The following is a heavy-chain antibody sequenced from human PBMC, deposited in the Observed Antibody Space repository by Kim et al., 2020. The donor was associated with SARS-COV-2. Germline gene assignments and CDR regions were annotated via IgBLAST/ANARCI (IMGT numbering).Heavy chain of an antibody. D-gene: IGHD3-10*01. CDR3: ARTPLVRGVYNSAFCSYYQFVMDV. Sequence: ASVKVSCKASGNTFTCYYIHWVRQAPGQGLEWMGIINPDVGTTSFAQQLQGRVSMTRDTSTTTAYMELSSLRAEDTAVYYCARTPLVRGVYNSAFCSYYQFVMDVWGQGTTVTVSS. CDR2: INPDVGTT. V-gene: IGHV1-46*01. CDR1: GNTFTCYY. J-gene: IGHJ6*02.